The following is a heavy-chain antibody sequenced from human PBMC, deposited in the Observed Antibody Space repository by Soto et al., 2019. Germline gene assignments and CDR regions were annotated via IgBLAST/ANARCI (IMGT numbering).Heavy chain of an antibody. J-gene: IGHJ4*02. V-gene: IGHV1-18*01. Sequence: ASVKVSCKASGYTFTSYGISWVRQAPGQGLEWMGWISAYNGNTNYAQKLQGRVTMTTDTSTSTAYMELRSLRSDDTAVYYCARQFLVVVAATLIYYWAQRTLVTVSA. CDR1: GYTFTSYG. CDR2: ISAYNGNT. D-gene: IGHD2-15*01. CDR3: ARQFLVVVAATLIYY.